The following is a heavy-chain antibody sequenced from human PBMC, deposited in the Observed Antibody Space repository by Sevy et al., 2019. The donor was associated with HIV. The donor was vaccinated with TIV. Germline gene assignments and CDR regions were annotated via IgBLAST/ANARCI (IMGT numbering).Heavy chain of an antibody. Sequence: ASVKVSCKASGYTFTGYYMHWVRQAPGQGLEWMGWINPNSGGTNYAQMFQGRVTMTRDTSISTAYMELSRLRSDDTAVYYCARGGGSSQSFDYWGQGTLVTVSS. CDR3: ARGGGSSQSFDY. CDR1: GYTFTGYY. V-gene: IGHV1-2*02. J-gene: IGHJ4*02. CDR2: INPNSGGT. D-gene: IGHD1-26*01.